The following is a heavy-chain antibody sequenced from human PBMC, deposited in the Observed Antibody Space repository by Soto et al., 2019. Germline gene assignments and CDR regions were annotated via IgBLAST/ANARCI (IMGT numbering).Heavy chain of an antibody. V-gene: IGHV3-74*01. CDR3: ARLPNKSPQN. CDR1: GFTFSSYW. J-gene: IGHJ1*01. Sequence: EVQLVESGGGLVQPGGSLRLSCVASGFTFSSYWMHWVRQAPGKGLVWVSSISNDGSSIYADPVKGRFTISRDNAKNTLYLQTNSLRAEDTAVYYCARLPNKSPQNWGQGNRVIVSP. CDR2: ISNDGSS.